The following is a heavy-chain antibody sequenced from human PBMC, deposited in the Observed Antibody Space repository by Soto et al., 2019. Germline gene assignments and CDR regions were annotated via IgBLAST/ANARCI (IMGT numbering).Heavy chain of an antibody. V-gene: IGHV4-59*01. D-gene: IGHD2-15*01. CDR1: GGSISSYY. J-gene: IGHJ6*02. CDR2: IYYSGST. Sequence: SETLSLTCTISGGSISSYYWSWLRQPPGKGLEWIGYIYYSGSTNYNPSLKSRVTISVDTSKNQFSLKLSSVTAADTAVYYCARVGGGNYYYYGMDVWGQGTTVTVSS. CDR3: ARVGGGNYYYYGMDV.